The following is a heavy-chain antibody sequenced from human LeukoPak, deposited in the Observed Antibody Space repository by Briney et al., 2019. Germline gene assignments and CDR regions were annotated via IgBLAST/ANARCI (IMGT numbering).Heavy chain of an antibody. J-gene: IGHJ4*02. Sequence: PSETLSLTCTVSGGSISSSSYYWGWIRQPPGKGLEWIASIYHGGSTYYNPSLKSRVTISEDTSKNQFSLKLSSVTAADTAVYYCARVRPDSKVDYWGQGTLVTVSS. D-gene: IGHD3-22*01. CDR2: IYHGGST. V-gene: IGHV4-39*07. CDR3: ARVRPDSKVDY. CDR1: GGSISSSSYY.